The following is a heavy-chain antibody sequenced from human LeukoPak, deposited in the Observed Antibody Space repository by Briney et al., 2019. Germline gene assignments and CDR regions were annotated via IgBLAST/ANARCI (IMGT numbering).Heavy chain of an antibody. V-gene: IGHV3-21*01. D-gene: IGHD2-21*02. CDR3: ATTSHCGGDCFDAFDI. Sequence: GGSLRLSCAACGFTFSSYSMNWVRQAPGKGLEWVSSISSSSSYIYYADSVKGRFTISRDNAKNSLYLQMNSLRAEDTAVYYCATTSHCGGDCFDAFDIWGQGTMVTVSS. CDR2: ISSSSSYI. CDR1: GFTFSSYS. J-gene: IGHJ3*02.